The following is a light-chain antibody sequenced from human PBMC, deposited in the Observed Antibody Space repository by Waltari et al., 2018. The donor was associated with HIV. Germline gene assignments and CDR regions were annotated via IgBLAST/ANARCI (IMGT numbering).Light chain of an antibody. J-gene: IGKJ1*01. CDR1: QRISTY. CDR2: TVF. V-gene: IGKV1-39*01. CDR3: QQSFSTPHT. Sequence: DIQMTQSPSSLSASVGDRVTITCRASQRISTYLNWYQQKPGEAPKLLIYTVFSLQSGVPSRFSGSGSGTEFSLTISSLQPEDFATYYCQQSFSTPHTFGRGTKVEVK.